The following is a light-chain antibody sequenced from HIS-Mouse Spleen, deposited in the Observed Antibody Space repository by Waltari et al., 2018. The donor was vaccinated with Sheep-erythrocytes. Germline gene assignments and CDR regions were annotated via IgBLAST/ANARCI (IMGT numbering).Light chain of an antibody. J-gene: IGKJ2*01. Sequence: DIVMTQSPLSLPVTPGEPASISCGSSHSLRHGNGYTYLDWYLQRPGQSPQLLIYLGSNRASGVPDRFSGSGSGTDFTLKISRVEAEDVGVYYCMQATQFPYTFGQGTKLEIK. CDR2: LGS. CDR3: MQATQFPYT. CDR1: HSLRHGNGYTY. V-gene: IGKV2-28*01.